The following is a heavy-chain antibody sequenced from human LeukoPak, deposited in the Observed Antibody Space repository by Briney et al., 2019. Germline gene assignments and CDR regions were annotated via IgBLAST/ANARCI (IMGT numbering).Heavy chain of an antibody. D-gene: IGHD2/OR15-2a*01. CDR2: IYSSGRT. V-gene: IGHV4-4*09. J-gene: IGHJ5*02. Sequence: SQTLSLTCTVSAGSISSYYWTCIRHPPRKGLDWIGYIYSSGRTNYNPSLKSQVTMSVDTSKNQFSLKVISVTAADTAVYYCARLSAGFNSSYWFDPWGQGTLVTVSS. CDR3: ARLSAGFNSSYWFDP. CDR1: AGSISSYY.